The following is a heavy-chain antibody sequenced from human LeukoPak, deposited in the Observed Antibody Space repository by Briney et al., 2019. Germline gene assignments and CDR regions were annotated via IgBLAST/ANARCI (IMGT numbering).Heavy chain of an antibody. CDR2: IYYSGST. D-gene: IGHD1-26*01. CDR3: ASSSADVGWFDP. J-gene: IGHJ5*02. CDR1: GGSFSGYY. Sequence: SETLSLTCAVYGGSFSGYYWSWIRQPPGKGLEWIGYIYYSGSTNYNPSLKSRVTISVDTSKNQFSLKLSSVTAADTAVYYCASSSADVGWFDPWGQGTLVTVSS. V-gene: IGHV4-59*01.